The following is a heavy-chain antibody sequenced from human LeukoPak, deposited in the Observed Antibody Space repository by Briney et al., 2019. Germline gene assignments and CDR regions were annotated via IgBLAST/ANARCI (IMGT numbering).Heavy chain of an antibody. J-gene: IGHJ4*02. CDR1: GFTFSTYR. CDR3: ARATSTSGPTFDY. V-gene: IGHV3-48*02. Sequence: QSGGSLRLSCAVSGFTFSTYRMNWVRQAQEKGLDWLSHINIDSSTIYYTDSLKGRFTISRDNAKNSLYLQMNSLRDEDTAVYYCARATSTSGPTFDYWGQGTLVTVSS. D-gene: IGHD6-19*01. CDR2: INIDSSTI.